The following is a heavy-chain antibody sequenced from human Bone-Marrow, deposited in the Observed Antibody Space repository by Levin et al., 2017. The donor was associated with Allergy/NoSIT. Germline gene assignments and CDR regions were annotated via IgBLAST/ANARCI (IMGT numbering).Heavy chain of an antibody. CDR3: ARTPSGGSCNQKGWFDP. V-gene: IGHV3-23*01. CDR2: ISGSGGNA. CDR1: GLTFNIYA. J-gene: IGHJ5*02. Sequence: GGSLRLSCAASGLTFNIYAMTWVRQAPGMGLEWVSTISGSGGNAFYADSVEGRFTISRDNSNNTMFLQMNSLRAEDTALYYCARTPSGGSCNQKGWFDPWGQGVLVTVS. D-gene: IGHD6-19*01.